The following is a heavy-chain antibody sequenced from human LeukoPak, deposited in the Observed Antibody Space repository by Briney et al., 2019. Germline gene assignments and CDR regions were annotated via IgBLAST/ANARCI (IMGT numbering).Heavy chain of an antibody. J-gene: IGHJ3*02. CDR3: AKDGGYYDILTGSRTRNAFDI. V-gene: IGHV3-30*18. D-gene: IGHD3-9*01. CDR1: GFTFSSYD. CDR2: ITYDGSDK. Sequence: AGGSLRLSCAASGFTFSSYDMYWVRQAPGKGLEWVAGITYDGSDKYYADSVKGRFTISRDNSKNTLCLQMNSLRAEDTAVYYCAKDGGYYDILTGSRTRNAFDIWGQGTMVTVSS.